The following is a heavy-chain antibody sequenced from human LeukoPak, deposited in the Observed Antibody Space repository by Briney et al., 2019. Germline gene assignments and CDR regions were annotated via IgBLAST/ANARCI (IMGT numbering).Heavy chain of an antibody. J-gene: IGHJ4*02. CDR3: AKDRGNGPFDY. CDR2: IWYDGSNK. V-gene: IGHV3-33*06. D-gene: IGHD1-1*01. CDR1: GFTFSSYG. Sequence: PGRSLRLSCAASGFTFSSYGMHWVRQAPGKGLEWVAVIWYDGSNKYYADSVKGRFTISRDNSKNTLYLRMNSLRAEDTAVYYCAKDRGNGPFDYWGQGTLVTVSS.